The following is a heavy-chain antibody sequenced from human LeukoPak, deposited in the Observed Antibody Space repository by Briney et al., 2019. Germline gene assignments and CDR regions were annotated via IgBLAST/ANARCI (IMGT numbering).Heavy chain of an antibody. V-gene: IGHV1-3*01. D-gene: IGHD3-16*02. CDR1: GYTFTSYA. J-gene: IGHJ3*02. CDR2: INAGNGNT. CDR3: ARDPIYVWGSYRYVGAFDI. Sequence: ASVKVSCKASGYTFTSYAMNWVRQAPGQRLEWMGWINAGNGNTKYSQKFQGRVTITRDTSASTAYMELSSLRSEDTAVYYCARDPIYVWGSYRYVGAFDIWGQGTMVTVSS.